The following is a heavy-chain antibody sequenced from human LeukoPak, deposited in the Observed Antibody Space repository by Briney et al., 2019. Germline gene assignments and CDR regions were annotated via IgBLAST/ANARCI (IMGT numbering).Heavy chain of an antibody. CDR2: ISAYNGNT. CDR3: ARDWSIAVAGTVTDAFDI. CDR1: GYTFTSYG. J-gene: IGHJ3*02. V-gene: IGHV1-18*01. Sequence: GASVKVSCKASGYTFTSYGISWVRQAPGQGLEWMGWISAYNGNTNYAQKLQGRVTMTTDTSTSTAYMELRSLKSDDTAVYYCARDWSIAVAGTVTDAFDIWGQGTMVTVSS. D-gene: IGHD6-19*01.